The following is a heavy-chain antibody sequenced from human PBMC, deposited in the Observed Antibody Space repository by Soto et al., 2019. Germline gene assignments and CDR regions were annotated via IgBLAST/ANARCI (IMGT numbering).Heavy chain of an antibody. D-gene: IGHD6-13*01. CDR1: GGSFSGYY. CDR2: INHSGST. V-gene: IGHV4-34*01. J-gene: IGHJ4*02. CDR3: ARGESSSWSDY. Sequence: TLSLTCAVYGGSFSGYYWSWIRQPPGKGLEWIGEINHSGSTNYNPSLKSRVTISVDTSKNQFSLKLSSVTAADTAVYYCARGESSSWSDYWGQGTLVTVSS.